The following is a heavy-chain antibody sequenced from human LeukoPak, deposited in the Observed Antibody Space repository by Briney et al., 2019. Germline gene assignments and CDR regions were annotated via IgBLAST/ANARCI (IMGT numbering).Heavy chain of an antibody. D-gene: IGHD3-22*01. CDR3: ATDRSNQYYYDSSGRAFDI. CDR1: GYTLTELS. CDR2: FDPEDGET. V-gene: IGHV1-24*01. J-gene: IGHJ3*02. Sequence: ASVEVSCKVSGYTLTELSMHWVRQAPGKGLEWMGGFDPEDGETIYAQKFQGRVTMTEDTSTDTAYMELSSLRSEDTAVYYCATDRSNQYYYDSSGRAFDIWGQGTMVTVSS.